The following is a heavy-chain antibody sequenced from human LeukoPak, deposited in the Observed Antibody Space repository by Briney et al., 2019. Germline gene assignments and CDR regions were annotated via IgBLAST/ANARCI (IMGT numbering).Heavy chain of an antibody. V-gene: IGHV3-23*01. Sequence: GGSLRLSCAASGFTVSSNYMSWARQAPGKGLEWVSVISGSGGSTYYADSVKGRFTISRDNSKNTLYLQMNSLRAEDAAVYYCANEYSKGDVWGQGTMVTVSS. CDR1: GFTVSSNY. CDR3: ANEYSKGDV. D-gene: IGHD4-11*01. CDR2: ISGSGGST. J-gene: IGHJ3*01.